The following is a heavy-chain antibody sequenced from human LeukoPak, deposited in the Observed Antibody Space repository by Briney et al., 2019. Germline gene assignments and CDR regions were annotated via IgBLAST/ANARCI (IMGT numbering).Heavy chain of an antibody. J-gene: IGHJ5*02. Sequence: SETLSLTCTVSGGSISNHYCNWIRQSPGKELEWIGYVHYSRGTNYNPSLKSRVTISLDTSKNQFFLQLSSVTAADTVVYHCASGQGWLTDRWGRGTLVAVSS. V-gene: IGHV4-59*11. CDR1: GGSISNHY. D-gene: IGHD5-12*01. CDR2: VHYSRGT. CDR3: ASGQGWLTDR.